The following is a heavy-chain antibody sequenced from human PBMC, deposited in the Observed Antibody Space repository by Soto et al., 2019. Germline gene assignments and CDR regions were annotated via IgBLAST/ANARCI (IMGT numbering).Heavy chain of an antibody. CDR2: IYYSGST. V-gene: IGHV4-31*03. CDR1: GGSISSDGYY. CDR3: ARSHPYSDYDRFDY. D-gene: IGHD4-17*01. J-gene: IGHJ4*02. Sequence: QVQLQESGPGLVKPSQTLSLTCTVSGGSISSDGYYWSWIRQHPGKGLEWIGYIYYSGSTYYNPSLKSRVNISVDTSKSQFSLKLSSVTAADTAVYYCARSHPYSDYDRFDYWGQGTLVTVSS.